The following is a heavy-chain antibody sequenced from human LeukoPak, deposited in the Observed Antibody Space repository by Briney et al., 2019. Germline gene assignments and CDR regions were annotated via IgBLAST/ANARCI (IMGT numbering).Heavy chain of an antibody. J-gene: IGHJ4*02. CDR3: ARLFLRFGEFSFDH. V-gene: IGHV4-39*02. CDR2: IYYRGST. D-gene: IGHD3-10*01. CDR1: GGSISNSSFY. Sequence: SETLSLTCTVSGGSISNSSFYWGWIRQPPGKGLEWIGNIYYRGSTYYNSSLKSRVSISVDTSKNYFSLKVSSVTAADTAVYYCARLFLRFGEFSFDHWGQGTLVTVSS.